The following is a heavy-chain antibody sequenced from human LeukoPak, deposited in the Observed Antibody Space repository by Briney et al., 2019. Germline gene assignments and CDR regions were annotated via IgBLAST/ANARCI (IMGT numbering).Heavy chain of an antibody. V-gene: IGHV1-69*05. CDR2: IIPIFGSA. CDR1: GRTFSSYA. Sequence: GASVKVSCKASGRTFSSYAISWVRQAPGQGLEWMGGIIPIFGSANYAQKFQGRVTITTDESTSTAYMELSSLRSEDTAVYYCARGRSTVTGPGGFDPWGQGTLVTVSS. D-gene: IGHD4-11*01. CDR3: ARGRSTVTGPGGFDP. J-gene: IGHJ5*02.